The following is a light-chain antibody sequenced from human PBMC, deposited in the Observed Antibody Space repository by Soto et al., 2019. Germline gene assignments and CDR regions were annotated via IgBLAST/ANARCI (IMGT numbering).Light chain of an antibody. CDR3: SSFTTSSTFV. CDR2: EVS. Sequence: QSALTQPPSASGSPGQSVTISCTGTSSDVGGYNYVPWYQQHPGKAPKLMIYEVSKRPSGASDRFSGSKSGNTASLTISGLQAEDEADYYCSSFTTSSTFVFGTGTKVTVL. V-gene: IGLV2-8*01. J-gene: IGLJ1*01. CDR1: SSDVGGYNY.